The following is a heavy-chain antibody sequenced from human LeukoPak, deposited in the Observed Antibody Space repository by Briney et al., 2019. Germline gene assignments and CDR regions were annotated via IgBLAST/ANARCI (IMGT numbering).Heavy chain of an antibody. CDR3: ARGGFYCGGDCYVDY. J-gene: IGHJ4*02. CDR1: GGSFSPYY. D-gene: IGHD2-21*02. CDR2: INHSGST. Sequence: LETLSLTCAVYGGSFSPYYWSWIRQPPRKGLEWIGEINHSGSTNYNPSLKSRVTISVDTSKNQFSLRLSSVTAADTAVYYCARGGFYCGGDCYVDYWGQGTLVTVSS. V-gene: IGHV4-34*01.